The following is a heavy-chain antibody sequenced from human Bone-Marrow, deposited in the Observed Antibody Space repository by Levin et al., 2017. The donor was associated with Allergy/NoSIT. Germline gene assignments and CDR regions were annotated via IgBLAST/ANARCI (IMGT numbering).Heavy chain of an antibody. CDR1: GFTFSSYS. CDR3: ARGSSGWSKTGDC. D-gene: IGHD6-19*01. Sequence: GGSLRLSCAASGFTFSSYSMNWVRQAPGKGLEWVSSISSSSSYIYYADSVKGRFTISRDNAKNSLYLQMNSLRAEDTAVYYCARGSSGWSKTGDCWGQGTLVTVSS. CDR2: ISSSSSYI. J-gene: IGHJ4*02. V-gene: IGHV3-21*01.